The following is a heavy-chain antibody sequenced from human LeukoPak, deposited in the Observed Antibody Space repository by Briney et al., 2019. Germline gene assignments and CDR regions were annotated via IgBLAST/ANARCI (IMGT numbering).Heavy chain of an antibody. J-gene: IGHJ4*02. CDR1: GCSISSSSYY. CDR3: ARDLRNFYDSSGD. D-gene: IGHD3-22*01. Sequence: SYTLSLTCTVSGCSISSSSYYWGWIHQPPAKGLAWIGSIYYSGSTYYNPSLKSRVTISVDTSKNQFSLKLSSVTAADTAAYYCARDLRNFYDSSGDWGKGTLVTVSS. V-gene: IGHV4-39*07. CDR2: IYYSGST.